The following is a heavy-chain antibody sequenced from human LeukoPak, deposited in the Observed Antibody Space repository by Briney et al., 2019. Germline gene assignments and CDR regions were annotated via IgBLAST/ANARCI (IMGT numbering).Heavy chain of an antibody. V-gene: IGHV3-30-3*01. CDR2: ISYDGSNK. Sequence: PGGSLRLSCAASGVTFSSYAMHWVRQAPGKGLEWVAVISYDGSNKYYADSVKGRFTISRDNSKNTLYLQMNSLRAEDTAVYYCAREVWGPEYWGQGTLVTVSS. CDR1: GVTFSSYA. CDR3: AREVWGPEY. D-gene: IGHD1-14*01. J-gene: IGHJ4*02.